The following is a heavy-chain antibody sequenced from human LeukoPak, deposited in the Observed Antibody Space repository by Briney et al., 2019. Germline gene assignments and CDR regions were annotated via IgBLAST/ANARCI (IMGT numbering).Heavy chain of an antibody. V-gene: IGHV4-39*07. D-gene: IGHD3-16*02. CDR1: GGSISSGSYY. CDR3: ARGPRAGVLYHLKYYFDY. CDR2: IYYSGST. J-gene: IGHJ4*02. Sequence: SETLSLTCTVSGGSISSGSYYWGWIRQPPGKGLEWIGSIYYSGSTYYNPSLKSRVTISVDTSKNQFSLKLSSVTAADTAVYYCARGPRAGVLYHLKYYFDYWGQGTLVTVSS.